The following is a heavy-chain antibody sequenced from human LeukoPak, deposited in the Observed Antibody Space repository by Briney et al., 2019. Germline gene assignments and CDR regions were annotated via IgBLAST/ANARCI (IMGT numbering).Heavy chain of an antibody. J-gene: IGHJ4*02. V-gene: IGHV3-48*04. CDR2: IDGSSATI. D-gene: IGHD5-24*01. Sequence: PGGSLRPSCAASGFTFYKYSMSWVRQAPGKGLEWITYIDGSSATIYYADSVKGRFTTSRDNARNSVYLHMNSLRAEDTAVDYCATYGRDGYKGFYWGQGALVTVSS. CDR1: GFTFYKYS. CDR3: ATYGRDGYKGFY.